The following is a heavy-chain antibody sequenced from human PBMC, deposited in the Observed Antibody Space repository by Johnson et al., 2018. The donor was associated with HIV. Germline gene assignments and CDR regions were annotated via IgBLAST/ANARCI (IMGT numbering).Heavy chain of an antibody. CDR1: GFTFRSYW. CDR2: INLDGSEK. CDR3: ARVAWFAFDL. Sequence: VQLVEFGGGLVQPGGSLRLSCAASGFTFRSYWMSWVRQAPGTGLEWVANINLDGSEKNYVDSVKGRFTISRDNAKNSLYLQMNSLRVEDTAVYYCARVAWFAFDLWGQGTMVTVSS. V-gene: IGHV3-7*05. J-gene: IGHJ3*01. D-gene: IGHD3-10*01.